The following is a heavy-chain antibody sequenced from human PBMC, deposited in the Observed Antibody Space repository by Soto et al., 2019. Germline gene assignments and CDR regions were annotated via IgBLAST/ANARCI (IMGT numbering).Heavy chain of an antibody. CDR2: INDSGST. CDR3: ARRVTMQYYFDY. Sequence: QVQLQHWGAGLLKPSETLSRTCAVYGGSLSGYYWSWIRQPPGKGLEWIGEINDSGSTNYNPSFKSRVTISADTSKNHFSLKLTSVTAADTAVYYCARRVTMQYYFDYWGQGTLVPVFS. CDR1: GGSLSGYY. J-gene: IGHJ4*02. D-gene: IGHD2-2*01. V-gene: IGHV4-34*01.